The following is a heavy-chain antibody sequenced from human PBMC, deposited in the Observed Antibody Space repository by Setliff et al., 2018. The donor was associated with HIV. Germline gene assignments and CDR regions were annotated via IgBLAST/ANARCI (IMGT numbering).Heavy chain of an antibody. CDR2: VYYSGNT. D-gene: IGHD1-26*01. CDR3: ARDLGGLWEVFDC. CDR1: GGSLSDYY. Sequence: SETLSLTCTVSGGSLSDYYWSWIRQAPGKGLEWIGYVYYSGNTNYNPSLKSRVTVSVDTSKNQFSLKLSSLTPADTAVYYCARDLGGLWEVFDCWGQGMLVTVSS. J-gene: IGHJ4*02. V-gene: IGHV4-59*01.